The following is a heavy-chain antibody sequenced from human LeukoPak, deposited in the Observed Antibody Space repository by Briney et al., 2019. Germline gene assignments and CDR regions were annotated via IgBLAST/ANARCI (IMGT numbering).Heavy chain of an antibody. CDR2: IYYSGST. Sequence: PSETLSLTCTVSGGSISSSSYYWGWIRQPPGKGLEWIGSIYYSGSTNYNPSLKSRVTISVDTSKNQFSLKLSSVTAADTAIYYCARDLSPQIVGNWFDPWGQGTLVTVSS. V-gene: IGHV4-39*07. CDR1: GGSISSSSYY. D-gene: IGHD1-26*01. CDR3: ARDLSPQIVGNWFDP. J-gene: IGHJ5*02.